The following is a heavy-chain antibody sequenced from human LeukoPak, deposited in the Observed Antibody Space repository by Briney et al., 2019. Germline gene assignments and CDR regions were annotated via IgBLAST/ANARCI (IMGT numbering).Heavy chain of an antibody. CDR1: GFTFSSYA. Sequence: GGSLRLSCSASGFTFSSYAMHWVRQAPGKELEYVSAISSNGGSTYYADSVKGRFTISRDNSKNTLYLQMSSLRAEDTAVYYCVKPTTGTTYYFDYWGQGTLVTVSS. J-gene: IGHJ4*02. V-gene: IGHV3-64D*09. CDR2: ISSNGGST. CDR3: VKPTTGTTYYFDY. D-gene: IGHD1-1*01.